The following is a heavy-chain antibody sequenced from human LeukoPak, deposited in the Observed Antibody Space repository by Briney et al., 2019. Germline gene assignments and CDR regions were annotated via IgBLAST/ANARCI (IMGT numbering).Heavy chain of an antibody. D-gene: IGHD3-10*01. J-gene: IGHJ4*02. CDR2: IDPNSGGT. Sequence: ASVKVPCKASGYTFTGYYMHWVRQAPGQGLEWMGWIDPNSGGTNYAQKFQGRVTMTRDTSISTAYMELSRLRSDDTAVYYCARTQYGSGSYLVDYWGQGTLVTVSS. CDR3: ARTQYGSGSYLVDY. V-gene: IGHV1-2*02. CDR1: GYTFTGYY.